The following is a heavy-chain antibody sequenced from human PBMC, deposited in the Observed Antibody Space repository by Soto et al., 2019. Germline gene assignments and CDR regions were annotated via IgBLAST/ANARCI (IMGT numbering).Heavy chain of an antibody. J-gene: IGHJ4*02. CDR3: ARDQSSSDWASFFDY. CDR2: IIPILGIA. CDR1: GGTFSSYT. D-gene: IGHD6-19*01. V-gene: IGHV1-69*08. Sequence: QVQLVQSGAEVKKPGSSVKVSCKASGGTFSSYTISWVRQAPGQGLEWMGRIIPILGIANYAQKFQGRVRTTANKSTSTAYMDLSSLRSENTAVYYGARDQSSSDWASFFDYWGQGTLVTVSS.